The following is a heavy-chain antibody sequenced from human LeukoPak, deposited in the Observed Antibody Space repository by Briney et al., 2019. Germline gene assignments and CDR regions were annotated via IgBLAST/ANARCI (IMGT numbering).Heavy chain of an antibody. CDR3: TRDRGGMGV. V-gene: IGHV6-1*01. CDR1: GDTVFSTTAA. J-gene: IGHJ6*02. CDR2: TYYRSEWYH. Sequence: SQTLSLTCAISGDTVFSTTAAWTWIRQSPSRGLEWLGRTYYRSEWYHDYGSSVQSRITISPDTSKNQFSLQLTSVTPEDTAVYYCTRDRGGMGVWGQGTTVTVSS. D-gene: IGHD3-10*01.